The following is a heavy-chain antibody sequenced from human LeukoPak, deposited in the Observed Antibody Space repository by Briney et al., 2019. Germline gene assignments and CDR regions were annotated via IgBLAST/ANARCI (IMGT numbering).Heavy chain of an antibody. D-gene: IGHD6-19*01. J-gene: IGHJ4*02. CDR3: ARDHSGWSYYFDY. CDR2: ISSSSSYI. V-gene: IGHV3-21*01. CDR1: GFTFSSYS. Sequence: KPGGSLRLSCAASGFTFSSYSMNWVRQAPGKGLEWVSSISSSSSYIYYADSVKGRFTISRDNAKNSLYLQMNSLRAEDTAVYYCARDHSGWSYYFDYWGQGTLVTVSS.